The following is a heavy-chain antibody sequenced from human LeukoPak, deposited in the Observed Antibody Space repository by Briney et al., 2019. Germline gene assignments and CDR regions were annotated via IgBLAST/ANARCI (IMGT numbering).Heavy chain of an antibody. D-gene: IGHD3-22*01. CDR3: ARHYGTSGYFSSFFDY. V-gene: IGHV4-59*01. CDR1: GGSMSSYY. CDR2: IYYSGST. Sequence: SETLSLTCTVSGGSMSSYYWSWIRQPPGKGLEWIGYIYYSGSTNSNSSLKSRVTISVDTSKNQFSPKLTSVTPADTAVYYCARHYGTSGYFSSFFDYWGRGSLVTVSS. J-gene: IGHJ4*02.